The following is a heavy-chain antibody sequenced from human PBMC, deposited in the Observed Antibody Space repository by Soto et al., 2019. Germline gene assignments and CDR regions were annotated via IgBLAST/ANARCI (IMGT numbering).Heavy chain of an antibody. CDR3: ARESSFSSYYYYYGMDV. J-gene: IGHJ6*02. Sequence: GGSLRLSCAASGFTFSNAWMSWVRQAPGKGLEWVSVIYSGGSTYYADSVKGRFTISRDNSKNTLYLQMNSLRAEDTAVYYCARESSFSSYYYYYGMDVWGQGTTVTVSS. CDR2: IYSGGST. V-gene: IGHV3-53*01. D-gene: IGHD6-13*01. CDR1: GFTFSNAW.